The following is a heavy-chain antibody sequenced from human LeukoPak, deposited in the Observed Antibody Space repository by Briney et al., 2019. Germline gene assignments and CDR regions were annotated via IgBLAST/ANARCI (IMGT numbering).Heavy chain of an antibody. CDR1: GFTVSSNY. CDR2: ISGSGGST. J-gene: IGHJ4*02. D-gene: IGHD3-22*01. V-gene: IGHV3-23*01. Sequence: PGGSLRLSCAASGFTVSSNYMSWVRQAPGKGLEWVSAISGSGGSTYYADSVRGRFTISRDNSKNTLYLQMNSLRAEDTAVYYCAKEGSITMIVVVIGQFDYWGQGTLVTVSS. CDR3: AKEGSITMIVVVIGQFDY.